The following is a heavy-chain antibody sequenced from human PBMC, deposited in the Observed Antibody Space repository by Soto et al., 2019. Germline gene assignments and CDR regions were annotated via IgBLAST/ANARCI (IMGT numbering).Heavy chain of an antibody. V-gene: IGHV4-59*01. Sequence: SETLSLTCTVSGDSISTYYWSWIRQFPGKGLEWIGYIYYTGSTDYNPSLKRRVSVSIDTPSHQFSLNLRSVSAADTAIYYCARGYQASGFDSWGRGTLVTVSS. CDR1: GDSISTYY. J-gene: IGHJ4*02. D-gene: IGHD2-2*01. CDR3: ARGYQASGFDS. CDR2: IYYTGST.